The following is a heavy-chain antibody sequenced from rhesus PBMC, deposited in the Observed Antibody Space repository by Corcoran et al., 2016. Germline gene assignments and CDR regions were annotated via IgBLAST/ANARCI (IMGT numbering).Heavy chain of an antibody. Sequence: QVQLQESGPGVVKPSETLSLTCAGSGGTIRSGYCYWGWIRQPPGKGLEWIGGIYSNSESTNYNPSLKSRVTISKDTSKNQFSLKLSSVTATDTAVYYCARDYEDDYGSYGLDSWGQGVVVTVSS. J-gene: IGHJ6*01. D-gene: IGHD3-9*01. CDR1: GGTIRSGYCY. V-gene: IGHV4S12*01. CDR2: IYSNSEST. CDR3: ARDYEDDYGSYGLDS.